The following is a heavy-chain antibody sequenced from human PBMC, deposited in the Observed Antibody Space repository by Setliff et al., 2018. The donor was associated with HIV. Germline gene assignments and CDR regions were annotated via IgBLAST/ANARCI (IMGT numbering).Heavy chain of an antibody. J-gene: IGHJ4*02. CDR2: ISSTSSYI. Sequence: PGESLKISCAASGFTFSSNSMNWVRQAPGKGLEWVSSISSTSSYIYYADSVKGRFTISRDNAKNSLYLQMNSLRAEDTAVYYCARDYCSGGSCYKGDLDYWGQGTLVTVSS. CDR3: ARDYCSGGSCYKGDLDY. V-gene: IGHV3-21*01. CDR1: GFTFSSNS. D-gene: IGHD2-15*01.